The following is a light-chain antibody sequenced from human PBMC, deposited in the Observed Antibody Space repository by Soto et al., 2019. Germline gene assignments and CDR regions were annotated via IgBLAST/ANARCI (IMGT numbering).Light chain of an antibody. CDR2: GAS. V-gene: IGKV3-15*01. J-gene: IGKJ1*01. CDR3: QHYNNWPPWT. CDR1: QSVRSN. Sequence: EIVMTQSPATLSVSPGERATLSCRASQSVRSNLAWYQQKPGQAPRLLIYGASTRATGISARFSGSGSGTEFTLTISSLQSEDFAVYYCQHYNNWPPWTFGQGTKVEIK.